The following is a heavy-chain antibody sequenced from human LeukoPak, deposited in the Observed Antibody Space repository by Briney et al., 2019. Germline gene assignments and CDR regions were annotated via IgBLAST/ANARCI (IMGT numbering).Heavy chain of an antibody. CDR1: GFPFGDYA. CDR3: TRDLLRDYYDSSGYYPFDY. V-gene: IGHV3-49*04. J-gene: IGHJ4*02. D-gene: IGHD3-22*01. Sequence: GGSLRLSFTASGFPFGDYAMSWVRQAPGKGLEWVGFIRSKAYGGTTEYAASVKGRFTISRDDSKSIAYLQMNSLRTEDTAVYYCTRDLLRDYYDSSGYYPFDYWGQGTLVTVSS. CDR2: IRSKAYGGTT.